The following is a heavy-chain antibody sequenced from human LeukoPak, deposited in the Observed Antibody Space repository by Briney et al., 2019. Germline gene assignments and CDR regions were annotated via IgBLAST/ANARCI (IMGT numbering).Heavy chain of an antibody. V-gene: IGHV1-2*02. CDR2: INPNSGGT. J-gene: IGHJ4*02. CDR3: ARVRSSVFGTSFDF. CDR1: GYTFTGYY. Sequence: GASVKVSCKASGYTFTGYYMHWVRQAPGQGLEWMGWINPNSGGTDFPRKFQGRVTLTSDTSINTAYMELSSLRSDDTAVYYCARVRSSVFGTSFDFWGLGTLVTVSS. D-gene: IGHD5/OR15-5a*01.